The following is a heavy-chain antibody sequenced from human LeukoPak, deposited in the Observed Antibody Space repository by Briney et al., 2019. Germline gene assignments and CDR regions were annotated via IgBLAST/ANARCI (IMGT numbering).Heavy chain of an antibody. Sequence: SVKVSCKASGGTFSSYAISWVRQAPGQGLEWMGGIIPIFGTANYAQKFQGRVTITADESTSTAYMELSSLRSEDTAVYYCARVITASHYYYYGMDVWGQGTTVTVSS. D-gene: IGHD1-14*01. J-gene: IGHJ6*02. CDR2: IIPIFGTA. V-gene: IGHV1-69*13. CDR1: GGTFSSYA. CDR3: ARVITASHYYYYGMDV.